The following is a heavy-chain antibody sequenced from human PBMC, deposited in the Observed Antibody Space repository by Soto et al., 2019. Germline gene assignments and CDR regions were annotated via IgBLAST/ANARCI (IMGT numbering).Heavy chain of an antibody. CDR3: SRVPGL. V-gene: IGHV4-30-2*01. Sequence: QLQLQESGSGLVKPSQTLSLTCAFSGGSISSGGYSWSWIRQPPGKGLEWIGYIYHSGRNYYNPSLKSRVSRSVDRSKNQFSLKLSSVTASDTAVYYCSRVPGLWCRGTLVTVSS. CDR1: GGSISSGGYS. CDR2: IYHSGRN. J-gene: IGHJ2*01.